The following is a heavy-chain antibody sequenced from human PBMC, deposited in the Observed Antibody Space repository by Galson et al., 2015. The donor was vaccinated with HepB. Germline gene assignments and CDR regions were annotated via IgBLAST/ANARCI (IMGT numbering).Heavy chain of an antibody. CDR1: GGTFSSYA. Sequence: QSGAEVKKPGPSVKVSCKASGGTFSSYAISWVRQAPGQGLEWMGGIIPIFGTANYAQKFQGRVTITADESTSTAYMELSSLRSEDTAVYYCARVIQLERLPYYYYYMDVWGKGTTVTVSS. CDR2: IIPIFGTA. J-gene: IGHJ6*03. V-gene: IGHV1-69*13. CDR3: ARVIQLERLPYYYYYMDV. D-gene: IGHD1-1*01.